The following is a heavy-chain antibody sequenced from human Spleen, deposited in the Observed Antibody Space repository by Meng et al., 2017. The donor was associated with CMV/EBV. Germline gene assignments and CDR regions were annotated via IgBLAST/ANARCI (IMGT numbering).Heavy chain of an antibody. Sequence: ASVKVSCKASGYTFTSYYMHWVRQAPGQGLEWMGWINPNSGGTNYAQKFQGRVTMTRDTSISTAYMELSRLRSDDTAVYYCARDCSSTSCSDAFDIWGQGTMVTVSS. CDR2: INPNSGGT. V-gene: IGHV1-2*02. CDR1: GYTFTSYY. CDR3: ARDCSSTSCSDAFDI. D-gene: IGHD2-2*01. J-gene: IGHJ3*02.